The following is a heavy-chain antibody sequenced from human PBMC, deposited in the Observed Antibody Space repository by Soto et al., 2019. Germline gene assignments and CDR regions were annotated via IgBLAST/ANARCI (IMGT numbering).Heavy chain of an antibody. CDR2: ISYDGSNK. J-gene: IGHJ6*02. Sequence: HPGGSLRLSCAASGFTFSSYGMHWVRQAPGKGLEWVAVISYDGSNKYYADSVKGRFTISRDNSKNTLYLQMNSLRAEDTAVYYCAKDRVTPNYYYYYGMDVRGQGTTVTVSS. CDR3: AKDRVTPNYYYYYGMDV. D-gene: IGHD4-4*01. V-gene: IGHV3-30*18. CDR1: GFTFSSYG.